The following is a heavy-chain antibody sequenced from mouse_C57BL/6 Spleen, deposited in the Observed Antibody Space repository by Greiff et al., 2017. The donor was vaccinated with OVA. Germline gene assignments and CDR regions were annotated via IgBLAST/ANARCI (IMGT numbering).Heavy chain of an antibody. D-gene: IGHD1-1*01. CDR1: GYTFTDYE. Sequence: QVHVKQSGAELVRPGASVTLSCKASGYTFTDYEMHWVKQTPVHGLEWIGAIDPETGGTAYNQKFKGKAILTADKSSSTAYMELRSLTSEDSAVYYCTRYYGSSYDYAMDYWGQGTSVTVSS. CDR2: IDPETGGT. J-gene: IGHJ4*01. CDR3: TRYYGSSYDYAMDY. V-gene: IGHV1-15*01.